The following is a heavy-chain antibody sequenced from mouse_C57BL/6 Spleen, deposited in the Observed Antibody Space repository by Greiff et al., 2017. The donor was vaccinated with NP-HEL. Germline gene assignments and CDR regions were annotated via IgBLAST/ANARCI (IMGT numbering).Heavy chain of an antibody. CDR3: ARSGDY. Sequence: QVQLQQPGAELVKPGDSVKLSCKASGYTFTSYWMHWVKQRPGQGLEWLGVIHPNSGSTNYNAQLSSKATLTVDKSSSTAYMQLSSPTTEYSAVYYCARSGDYWGQGTTLTVSS. V-gene: IGHV1-64*01. D-gene: IGHD3-2*02. J-gene: IGHJ2*01. CDR1: GYTFTSYW. CDR2: IHPNSGST.